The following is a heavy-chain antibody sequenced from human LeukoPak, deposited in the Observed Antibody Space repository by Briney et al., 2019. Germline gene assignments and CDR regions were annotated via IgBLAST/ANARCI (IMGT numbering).Heavy chain of an antibody. CDR2: INHSGNT. Sequence: PSGTLSLTCAVCIGFFCGYYGSCIRQPPGKGLEWIGEINHSGNTNYNPSLKSRVTISVDTSKNQFSLKLSSVTAADTAVYYCARGGIAIFAGVISPLDYWGQGTLVTVSS. V-gene: IGHV4-34*01. D-gene: IGHD3-3*01. J-gene: IGHJ4*02. CDR1: IGFFCGYY. CDR3: ARGGIAIFAGVISPLDY.